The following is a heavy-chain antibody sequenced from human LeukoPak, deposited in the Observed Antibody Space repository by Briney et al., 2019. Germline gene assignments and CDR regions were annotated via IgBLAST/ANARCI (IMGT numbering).Heavy chain of an antibody. CDR2: TYYSGRP. CDR1: GASISALY. V-gene: IGHV4-59*08. D-gene: IGHD6-13*01. J-gene: IGHJ4*02. CDR3: ARHHGHQFSDSWYLRGSFDY. Sequence: SETLSLTCAVYGASISALYWGWIRQSPGKGLEWIGYTYYSGRPTYNPSLKSRVTISLDTSKNQFSLRVNSVTAADTAINYCARHHGHQFSDSWYLRGSFDYWGRGILVAVSS.